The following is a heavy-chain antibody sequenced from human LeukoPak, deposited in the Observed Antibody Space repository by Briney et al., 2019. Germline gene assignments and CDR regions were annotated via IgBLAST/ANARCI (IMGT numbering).Heavy chain of an antibody. J-gene: IGHJ4*02. Sequence: PSETLSLTCTVSGGSISSYYCNWIRQPAGKGLEWIGRIYTSGSTNYNPSLKSRVTMSADTSKNQFSLKLTSVTAADTAVYYCAGDREWLLDYWGQGTLVTVSS. CDR2: IYTSGST. CDR3: AGDREWLLDY. V-gene: IGHV4-4*07. D-gene: IGHD5-12*01. CDR1: GGSISSYY.